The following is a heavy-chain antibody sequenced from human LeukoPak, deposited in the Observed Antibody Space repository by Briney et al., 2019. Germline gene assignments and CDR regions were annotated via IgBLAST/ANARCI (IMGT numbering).Heavy chain of an antibody. D-gene: IGHD4-11*01. CDR3: ARAELYSNPFDY. CDR2: IYYSGST. V-gene: IGHV4-31*03. Sequence: SETLSLTCTDSAGSISSGGYYWSWIRQHPGKGLEWIGYIYYSGSTYYNPSLKSRVTISVDTSKNQFSLKLSSVTAADTAVYYCARAELYSNPFDYWGQGTLVTVSS. J-gene: IGHJ4*02. CDR1: AGSISSGGYY.